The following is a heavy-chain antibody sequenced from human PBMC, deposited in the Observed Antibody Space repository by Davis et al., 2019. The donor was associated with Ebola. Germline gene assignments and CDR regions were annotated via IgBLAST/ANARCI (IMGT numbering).Heavy chain of an antibody. Sequence: MPSETLSLTCSLSGDSFNTYYWNWIRQPPGKGLEWVGYIHDGSANYHPSLKSRVTISVDTSKNQFSLKPTSVTAADTAVYYCARALGLRSGMDVWGQGTTVAVSS. D-gene: IGHD1-7*01. CDR1: GDSFNTYY. CDR3: ARALGLRSGMDV. V-gene: IGHV4-4*09. CDR2: IHDGSA. J-gene: IGHJ6*02.